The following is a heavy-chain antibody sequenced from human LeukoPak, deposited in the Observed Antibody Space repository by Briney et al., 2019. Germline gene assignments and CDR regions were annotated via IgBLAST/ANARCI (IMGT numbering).Heavy chain of an antibody. CDR2: ISYDSFNK. CDR1: GFTFSTNT. Sequence: GGSLRLSCAASGFTFSTNTMHWVRQAPGKGLEWVAVISYDSFNKYYAGSVRGRFILSRDNSKNTLFLQMNSLSSEDTAVYYCARGEDGYNSPFDSWGQGTLVTVFS. D-gene: IGHD5-24*01. CDR3: ARGEDGYNSPFDS. J-gene: IGHJ4*02. V-gene: IGHV3-30-3*01.